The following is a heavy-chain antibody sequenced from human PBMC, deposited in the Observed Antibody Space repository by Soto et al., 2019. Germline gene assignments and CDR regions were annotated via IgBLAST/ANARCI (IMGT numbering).Heavy chain of an antibody. V-gene: IGHV4-59*01. CDR3: GRDFPPDY. J-gene: IGHJ4*02. CDR1: GGSISSNY. Sequence: SETLSLTCTVSGGSISSNYWSWIRQPPGKGLEWIGYVYYSGTTKYNPSLKSRVTILIDTSKKQFSLQLTSVTAADTAVYYCGRDFPPDYWGQGTLVTVSS. CDR2: VYYSGTT.